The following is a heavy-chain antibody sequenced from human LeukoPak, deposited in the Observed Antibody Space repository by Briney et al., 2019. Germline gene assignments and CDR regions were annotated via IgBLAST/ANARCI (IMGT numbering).Heavy chain of an antibody. CDR1: GFTVSRYY. V-gene: IGHV3-53*01. D-gene: IGHD3-22*01. CDR3: ARDDVEYDTSGYYYLWPDY. Sequence: GGSLRLSCAASGFTVSRYYMSGVGQARGKGREWGAVIYSGGSTYYADSVKGRFTISRDNSKNTLYLQMNSLRAENTAVYSCARDDVEYDTSGYYYLWPDYWGQGTLVTVSS. CDR2: IYSGGST. J-gene: IGHJ4*02.